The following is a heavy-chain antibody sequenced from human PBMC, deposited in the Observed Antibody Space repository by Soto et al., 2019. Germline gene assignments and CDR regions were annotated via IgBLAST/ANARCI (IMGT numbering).Heavy chain of an antibody. CDR1: GESFSGYY. CDR2: INHSGST. CDR3: ARGSEVRYFDWSSPPCYYYHYGLDC. Sequence: ETLPPTYAVYGESFSGYYWSWVRQPPGKGLEWIGEINHSGSTNYNPSLKSRVTISVDTSKNQFSLKLSSVTAADTAVYYYARGSEVRYFDWSSPPCYYYHYGLDCWGQGTTVTVSS. J-gene: IGHJ6*02. V-gene: IGHV4-34*01. D-gene: IGHD3-9*01.